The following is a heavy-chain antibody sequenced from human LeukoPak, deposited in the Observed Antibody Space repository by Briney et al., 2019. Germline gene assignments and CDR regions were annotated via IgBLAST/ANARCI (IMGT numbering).Heavy chain of an antibody. D-gene: IGHD5-24*01. Sequence: PSETLSLTCTVSGGSISGYYWNWIRQPPGKGLEWIGYIYYSVRTNYNPSLKSRVTISVDMPNNQFSLKMSSVTAADTAVYYCARTGDGYNYYNYYYMDVWGKGTTVTVTS. V-gene: IGHV4-59*01. CDR2: IYYSVRT. CDR1: GGSISGYY. CDR3: ARTGDGYNYYNYYYMDV. J-gene: IGHJ6*03.